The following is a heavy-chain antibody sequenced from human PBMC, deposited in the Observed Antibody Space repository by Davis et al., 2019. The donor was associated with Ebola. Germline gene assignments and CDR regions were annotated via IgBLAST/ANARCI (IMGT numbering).Heavy chain of an antibody. J-gene: IGHJ4*02. CDR1: GYTFTSYA. CDR3: ARGQIGYSGRFRFDS. Sequence: ASVKVSCKASGYTFTSYAMHWVRQAPGQRLEWMGWINAGNGNTKYSQKFQGRVTMTRNTSINTAYMELSGLTSEDTALYFCARGQIGYSGRFRFDSWGQGTLVTVSS. CDR2: INAGNGNT. D-gene: IGHD5-12*01. V-gene: IGHV1-3*01.